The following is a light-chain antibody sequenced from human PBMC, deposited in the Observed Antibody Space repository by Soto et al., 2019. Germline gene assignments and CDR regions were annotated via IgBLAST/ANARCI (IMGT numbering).Light chain of an antibody. CDR1: QSVSSSY. CDR2: GAS. V-gene: IGKV3-20*01. CDR3: QQYDNSPQYT. Sequence: EIVLTQSPGTLSLSPGERATLSCRASQSVSSSYLAWYQQKPGQAPRLLIYGASSRATGIPDRFSGSGSGTDFTLTISRLEPEDFAVYYCQQYDNSPQYTFGQGTNLEIK. J-gene: IGKJ2*01.